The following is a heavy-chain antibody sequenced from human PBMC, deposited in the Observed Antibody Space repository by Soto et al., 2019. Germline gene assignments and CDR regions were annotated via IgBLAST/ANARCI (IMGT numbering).Heavy chain of an antibody. CDR2: IFPSDSDT. V-gene: IGHV5-51*01. J-gene: IGHJ5*02. CDR3: ARKDKSGYFNWFDP. D-gene: IGHD3-22*01. CDR1: GYKFTYYW. Sequence: PGEFQKTSCRTSGYKFTYYWIALVRQMPGKGLEWMGIIFPSDSDTRYSPSFQGQVTISAERSTSTVFLQWASLKDSDTAVYFCARKDKSGYFNWFDPWGQGTLVTVSS.